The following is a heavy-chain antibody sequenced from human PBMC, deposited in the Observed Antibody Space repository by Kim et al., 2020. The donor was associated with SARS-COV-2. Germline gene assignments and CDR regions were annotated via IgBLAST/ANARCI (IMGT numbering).Heavy chain of an antibody. CDR2: IYHSGST. D-gene: IGHD1-26*01. J-gene: IGHJ4*02. V-gene: IGHV4-4*02. Sequence: SETLSLTCAVSGGSISSSNWWSWVRQPPGKGLEWIGEIYHSGSTNYNPSLKSRVTISVDKSKNQFSLKLSSVTAADTAVYYCAREDSGGVWLLTGSGAPLGYWGQGTLVTVSS. CDR1: GGSISSSNW. CDR3: AREDSGGVWLLTGSGAPLGY.